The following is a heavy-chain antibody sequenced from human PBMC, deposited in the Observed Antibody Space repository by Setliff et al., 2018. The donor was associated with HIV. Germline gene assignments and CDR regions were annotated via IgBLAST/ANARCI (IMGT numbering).Heavy chain of an antibody. CDR1: GYSFSDYY. Sequence: ASVKVSCKASGYSFSDYYMHWVQQAPGKGLEWMGRVNPEDGKTVYTEKFQGRVTIIADTSAETSYMELTSLRSEDTAVYYCATGTSKTWGITILLDVWGKGTTVTVS. V-gene: IGHV1-69-2*01. D-gene: IGHD3-3*01. CDR2: VNPEDGKT. CDR3: ATGTSKTWGITILLDV. J-gene: IGHJ6*03.